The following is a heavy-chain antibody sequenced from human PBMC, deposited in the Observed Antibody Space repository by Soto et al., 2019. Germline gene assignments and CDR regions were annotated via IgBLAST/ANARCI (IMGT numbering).Heavy chain of an antibody. CDR1: GGSFSGYY. J-gene: IGHJ5*02. CDR3: DSDESWHDLVWWFDP. Sequence: SETLSLTCAVYGGSFSGYYWNWLRQPPGEGLEWIGKIDQSGSTNYNPSLKSRVTMSVDTSRSQFSLKLTSVTAMDTAVYYCDSDESWHDLVWWFDPWGQGTLVTVSS. CDR2: IDQSGST. D-gene: IGHD1-1*01. V-gene: IGHV4-34*01.